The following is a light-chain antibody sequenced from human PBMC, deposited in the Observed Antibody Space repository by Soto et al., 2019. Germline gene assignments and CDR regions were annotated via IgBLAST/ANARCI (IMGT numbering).Light chain of an antibody. CDR2: GAS. V-gene: IGKV3-20*01. Sequence: ESVLTQSPGTLSLSPGERATLSCRASQSVISYLAWYQQKPGQAPRLLIYGASSRATGIPDRFSGSGSGTDLTLTISRLEPEDVAVYYCQQYGSTPLTFGGGTKVEIK. J-gene: IGKJ4*01. CDR3: QQYGSTPLT. CDR1: QSVISY.